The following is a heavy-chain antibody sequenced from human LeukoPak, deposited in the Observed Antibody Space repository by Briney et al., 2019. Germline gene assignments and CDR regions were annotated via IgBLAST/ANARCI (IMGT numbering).Heavy chain of an antibody. CDR1: GGSISTYY. CDR2: IYASGNT. CDR3: AREYSSSSGKNAFDV. Sequence: PSETLSLTRTVSGGSISTYYWSLIRQPAGKGLEWIGRIYASGNTNYNPSLKSRVTMSLDTSKNQFPLRLTSVTAADTAVYYCAREYSSSSGKNAFDVWGQGTMVTVSS. D-gene: IGHD6-6*01. J-gene: IGHJ3*01. V-gene: IGHV4-4*07.